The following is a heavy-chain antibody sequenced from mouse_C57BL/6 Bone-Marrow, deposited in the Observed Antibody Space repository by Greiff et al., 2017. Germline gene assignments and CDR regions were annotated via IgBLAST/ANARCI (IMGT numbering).Heavy chain of an antibody. Sequence: QVQLQQPGAELVKPGASVKLSCKASGYTFTSYWMHWVKQRPGQGLEWIGMIHPNSGSTNYNEKFTSKATLTVDKSSSTAYMQLSSLTSEDSAVYYCARGLYYGNFHFDYWGQGTTLTVSS. D-gene: IGHD2-1*01. CDR1: GYTFTSYW. V-gene: IGHV1-64*01. J-gene: IGHJ2*01. CDR2: IHPNSGST. CDR3: ARGLYYGNFHFDY.